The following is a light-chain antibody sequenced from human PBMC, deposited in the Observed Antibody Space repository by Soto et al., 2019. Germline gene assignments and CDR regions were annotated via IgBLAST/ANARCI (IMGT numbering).Light chain of an antibody. J-gene: IGKJ5*01. V-gene: IGKV1-39*01. CDR2: AAS. CDR3: QQSYSTPMT. CDR1: QSISSY. Sequence: DIQMTQSPSSLSASVGDRVTITCRASQSISSYLDWYQQKPGKAPKLLIYAASSLQSGVPSRFSGSGSGTDFTLTISSLQPEDFATYYCQQSYSTPMTFYQGTRLEIK.